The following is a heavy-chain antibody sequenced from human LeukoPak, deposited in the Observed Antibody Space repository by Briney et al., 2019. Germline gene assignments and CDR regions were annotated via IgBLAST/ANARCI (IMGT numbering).Heavy chain of an antibody. J-gene: IGHJ5*02. CDR2: IIPIFGTA. D-gene: IGHD2-2*01. V-gene: IGHV1-69*06. CDR3: ARYCSSTSSYFFDP. Sequence: SVKVSCKASGGTFSSYAISWVRQAPGQGLEWMGGIIPIFGTANYAQRFQGRVTITADKSTSTAYMELSSLRSEDTAVYYCARYCSSTSSYFFDPWGQGTLVTVSS. CDR1: GGTFSSYA.